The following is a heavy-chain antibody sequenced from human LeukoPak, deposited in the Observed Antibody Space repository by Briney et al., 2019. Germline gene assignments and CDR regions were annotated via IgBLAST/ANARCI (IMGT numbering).Heavy chain of an antibody. CDR3: AKPLYYDILTGDYGMDV. V-gene: IGHV3-23*01. CDR2: ISGSGGST. D-gene: IGHD3-9*01. CDR1: GFTLSSYA. Sequence: GGSLRLSCAASGFTLSSYAMSWVRQAPGKGGEWVSAISGSGGSTYYADSVKGRFTISRDNSKNTLYLQMNSLRAEDTAVYYCAKPLYYDILTGDYGMDVWGQGTTVTVSS. J-gene: IGHJ6*02.